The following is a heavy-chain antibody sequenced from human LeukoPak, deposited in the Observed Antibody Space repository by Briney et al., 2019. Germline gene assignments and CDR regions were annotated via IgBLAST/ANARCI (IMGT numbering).Heavy chain of an antibody. CDR2: INHSGST. D-gene: IGHD3-16*01. V-gene: IGHV4-34*01. CDR3: RGVGAFDI. Sequence: SETLSLTCAVYGGSFSGYYWSWIRQPPKKGLEWIGEINHSGSTNYNPSLKSRVTISVDTSKIQFSLKLSSVTAADTAVYYCRGVGAFDIWGQGTMVTVSS. J-gene: IGHJ3*02. CDR1: GGSFSGYY.